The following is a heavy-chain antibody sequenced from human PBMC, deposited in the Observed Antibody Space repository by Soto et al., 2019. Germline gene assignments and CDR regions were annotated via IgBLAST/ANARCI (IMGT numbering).Heavy chain of an antibody. D-gene: IGHD3-9*01. Sequence: LRLSCAASGFTFSSYAMSWVRQAPGKGLEWVSAISGSGGSTYYADSVKGRFTIPRDNSKNTLYLQMNSLRAEDTAVYYCAKGRGLTGPNWFDPWGQGTLVTVSS. J-gene: IGHJ5*02. CDR1: GFTFSSYA. CDR3: AKGRGLTGPNWFDP. V-gene: IGHV3-23*01. CDR2: ISGSGGST.